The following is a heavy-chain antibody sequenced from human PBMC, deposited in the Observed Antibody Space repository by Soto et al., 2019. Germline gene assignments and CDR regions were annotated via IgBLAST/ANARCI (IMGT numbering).Heavy chain of an antibody. J-gene: IGHJ4*02. CDR2: ISGSGGST. CDR1: GFTFSSYA. CDR3: AAPGIAAAGTRISLSY. D-gene: IGHD6-13*01. Sequence: GGSLRLSCAASGFTFSSYAMSWVRQAPGKGLEWVSAISGSGGSTYYADSVKGRFTISRDNSKNTLYLQMNSLRAEDTAVYYCAAPGIAAAGTRISLSYWGQGTLVTVSS. V-gene: IGHV3-23*01.